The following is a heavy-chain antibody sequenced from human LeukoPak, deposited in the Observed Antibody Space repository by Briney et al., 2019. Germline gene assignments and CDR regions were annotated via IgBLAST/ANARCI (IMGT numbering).Heavy chain of an antibody. CDR3: ARDIGSSYYYYMGV. Sequence: PGGSLRLSCAASGFTFSSYSMNWVRQAPGKGLEWVSSISSSSSYIYYADSVKGRFTISRDNAKNSLYLQMNSLRAEDTAVYYCARDIGSSYYYYMGVWGKGTTVTVSS. V-gene: IGHV3-21*01. J-gene: IGHJ6*03. D-gene: IGHD6-6*01. CDR1: GFTFSSYS. CDR2: ISSSSSYI.